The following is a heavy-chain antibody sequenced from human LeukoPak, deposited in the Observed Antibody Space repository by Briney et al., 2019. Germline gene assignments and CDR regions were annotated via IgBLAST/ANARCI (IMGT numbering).Heavy chain of an antibody. Sequence: PSETLSLTCTVSGGSISSYYWSWIRQPPGKGLEWIGYIYYSGSTNYNPSLKSRVTMSVDTSKNQFSLKLSSVTAADTAVYYCARDRKWELLSDAFDIWGQGTMVTVSS. CDR2: IYYSGST. D-gene: IGHD1-26*01. V-gene: IGHV4-59*12. J-gene: IGHJ3*02. CDR1: GGSISSYY. CDR3: ARDRKWELLSDAFDI.